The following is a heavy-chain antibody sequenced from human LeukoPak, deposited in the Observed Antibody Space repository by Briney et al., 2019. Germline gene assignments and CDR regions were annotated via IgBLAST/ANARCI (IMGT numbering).Heavy chain of an antibody. D-gene: IGHD4-17*01. V-gene: IGHV4-31*03. CDR3: ARTTVTEMYYFDY. CDR2: IYYSGST. CDR1: GGSISSGGYY. Sequence: SETLSLTCTVSGGSISSGGYYWSWTRQHPGKGLEWIGYIYYSGSTYYNPSLKSRVTISVDTSKNQFSLKLSSVTAADTAVYYCARTTVTEMYYFDYWGQGTLVTVSS. J-gene: IGHJ4*02.